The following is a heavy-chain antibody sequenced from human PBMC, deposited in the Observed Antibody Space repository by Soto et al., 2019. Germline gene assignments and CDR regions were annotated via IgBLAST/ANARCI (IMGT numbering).Heavy chain of an antibody. J-gene: IGHJ4*02. CDR1: GYSISSSNW. D-gene: IGHD1-26*01. Sequence: QVQLQESGPGLVKPSDTLSLTCAVSGYSISSSNWWGWIRQPPGKGLEWIGYFYYSGTTYYNPSLKSRVTMSVDTSKNQFSLKLTSVTAVDRAVYYCGRREIQGPIDYWGQGTLVTVSS. CDR2: FYYSGTT. CDR3: GRREIQGPIDY. V-gene: IGHV4-28*01.